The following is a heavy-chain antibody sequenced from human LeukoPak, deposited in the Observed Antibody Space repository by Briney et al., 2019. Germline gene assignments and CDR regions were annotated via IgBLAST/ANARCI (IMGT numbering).Heavy chain of an antibody. Sequence: PGGSLRLSCAASGFTFSSYAMSWVRQAPGKGLEWVSAISGSGGSTYYADSVKGRFTISRDNSKNTLYLQMNSLRAEDTAVCYCAKDRPANYYDSSGYYSDWGQGTLVTVSS. J-gene: IGHJ4*02. CDR1: GFTFSSYA. CDR3: AKDRPANYYDSSGYYSD. D-gene: IGHD3-22*01. V-gene: IGHV3-23*01. CDR2: ISGSGGST.